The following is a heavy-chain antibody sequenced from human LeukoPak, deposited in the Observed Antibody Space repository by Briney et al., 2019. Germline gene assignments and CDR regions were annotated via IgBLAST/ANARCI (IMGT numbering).Heavy chain of an antibody. V-gene: IGHV6-1*01. CDR1: GDSVSGTTIS. CDR3: ARVGVGVTYYFDP. Sequence: SQTLSLTCAISGDSVSGTTISWNWGRQSPAKGLEWLGRTYYRSRWYYDYAVSVKSRITISPDTSKNQFSLQLNSVTPDDTAVYYCARVGVGVTYYFDPWGQGTLVTVSS. CDR2: TYYRSRWYY. D-gene: IGHD1-26*01. J-gene: IGHJ4*01.